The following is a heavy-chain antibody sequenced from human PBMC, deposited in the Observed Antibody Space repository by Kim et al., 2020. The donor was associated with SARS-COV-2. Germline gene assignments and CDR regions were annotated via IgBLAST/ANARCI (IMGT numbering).Heavy chain of an antibody. V-gene: IGHV3-33*06. D-gene: IGHD4-17*01. J-gene: IGHJ4*02. Sequence: YYADSVKGRFTVSRDISKNTLYLQMNSLRADDTAVYYCAKGRYGDYSLDYWGQGTLVTVSS. CDR3: AKGRYGDYSLDY.